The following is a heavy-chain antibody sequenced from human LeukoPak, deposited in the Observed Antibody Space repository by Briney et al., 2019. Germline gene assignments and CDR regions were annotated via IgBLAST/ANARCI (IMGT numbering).Heavy chain of an antibody. J-gene: IGHJ4*02. CDR1: GFTFSSYG. CDR2: ISYDGSNK. Sequence: PGGSLRLSCAASGFTFSSYGMHWVRQAPGKGLEWVAVISYDGSNKYYADSVKGRFTISRDNSKNTLYLQMNSLRAEDTAVYYCAKDGRGYCGGDCQPTTYWGQGTLVTVSS. CDR3: AKDGRGYCGGDCQPTTY. V-gene: IGHV3-30*18. D-gene: IGHD2-21*02.